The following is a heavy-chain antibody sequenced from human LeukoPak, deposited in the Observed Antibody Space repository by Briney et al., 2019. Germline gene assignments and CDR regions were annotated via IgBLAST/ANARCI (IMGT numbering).Heavy chain of an antibody. J-gene: IGHJ4*02. CDR1: GFTFSDYA. Sequence: PGRPLRLSCAASGFTFSDYALGWFRQAPGRGLEWVATLSGSGAGTYYSDSVQGRFTISRDNSKRTLFLQMNSLRAEDTAFYYCAKAELGVDTFFDYWGQGTLVTVSS. D-gene: IGHD3-3*01. V-gene: IGHV3-23*01. CDR2: LSGSGAGT. CDR3: AKAELGVDTFFDY.